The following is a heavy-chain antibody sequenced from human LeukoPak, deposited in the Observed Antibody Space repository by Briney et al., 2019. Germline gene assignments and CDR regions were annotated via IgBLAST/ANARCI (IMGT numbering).Heavy chain of an antibody. CDR1: GFTFSSYA. CDR2: ISYDGSNS. Sequence: GRSLSLSCAASGFTFSSYAMHWVRQAPGKGLEWVAVISYDGSNSYFADSVKGRFTISRDNSKITLYLQMKSLRAEYTSVYYCARDSYYYHYMDLLGKGTTVTVSS. CDR3: ARDSYYYHYMDL. V-gene: IGHV3-30*01. J-gene: IGHJ6*03.